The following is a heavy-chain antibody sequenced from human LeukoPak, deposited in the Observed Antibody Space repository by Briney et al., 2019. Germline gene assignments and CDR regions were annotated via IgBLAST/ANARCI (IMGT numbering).Heavy chain of an antibody. V-gene: IGHV4-4*02. J-gene: IGHJ4*02. Sequence: SGTLSLTCAVSGGSISSSNWWNWVRQPPGKGLEWIGEINHSGSTNYNPSLKSRVTISVDTSKNQFSLKLSSVTAADTAVYYCARNDADYWGQGTLVTVSS. D-gene: IGHD1-1*01. CDR2: INHSGST. CDR1: GGSISSSNW. CDR3: ARNDADY.